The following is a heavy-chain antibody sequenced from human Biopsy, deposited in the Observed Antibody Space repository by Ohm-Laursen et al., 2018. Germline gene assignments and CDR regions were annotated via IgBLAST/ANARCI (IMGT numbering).Heavy chain of an antibody. CDR2: FAPENGKT. J-gene: IGHJ4*02. D-gene: IGHD5-24*01. CDR1: GYTLTDLS. V-gene: IGHV1-24*01. CDR3: ARERGGYKRTDY. Sequence: ASVKVSCKVSGYTLTDLSMHWVRQAPGKGLEWMGGFAPENGKTIYAQKFQGRVTMTTDTTTSTAYMELRSLRSDDTAVYYCARERGGYKRTDYWGQGTLVTVSS.